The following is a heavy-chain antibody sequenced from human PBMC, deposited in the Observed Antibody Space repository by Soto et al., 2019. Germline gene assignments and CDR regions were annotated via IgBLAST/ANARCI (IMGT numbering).Heavy chain of an antibody. CDR1: GDSINNYDHF. Sequence: PSETLSLTCTVSGDSINNYDHFWTWIRQKPGEGLEWIGYIYYSGATYYSPSLKTRVSMSLHESQNYFSLQLTSVTAADSAVYYCATTNGAYSYDSVSWGQGTLVTVSS. CDR2: IYYSGAT. D-gene: IGHD3-22*01. CDR3: ATTNGAYSYDSVS. V-gene: IGHV4-30-4*01. J-gene: IGHJ5*02.